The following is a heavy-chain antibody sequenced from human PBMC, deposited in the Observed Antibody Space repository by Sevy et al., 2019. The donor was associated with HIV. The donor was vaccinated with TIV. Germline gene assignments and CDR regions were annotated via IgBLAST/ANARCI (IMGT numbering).Heavy chain of an antibody. CDR3: ARVLRRLLWFGELLGLFWFDP. CDR2: MNPNSGNT. CDR1: GYTFTSYD. Sequence: ASVKVSCKASGYTFTSYDINWVRQATGQGLEWMGWMNPNSGNTGYAQKFQGRVTITRHTSISTAYMELSSLRSEDTAVYYCARVLRRLLWFGELLGLFWFDPWGQGTLVTVSS. D-gene: IGHD3-10*01. J-gene: IGHJ5*02. V-gene: IGHV1-8*03.